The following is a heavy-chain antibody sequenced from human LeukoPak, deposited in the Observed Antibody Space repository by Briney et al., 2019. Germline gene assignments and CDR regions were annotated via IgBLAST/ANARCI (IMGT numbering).Heavy chain of an antibody. D-gene: IGHD6-13*01. Sequence: SETLSLTCTVSGDSISTGAYYWSWIRQPPGKGLEWIGYIYHSGRTYYNPSLKSRVTISVDRSRNQFSLKLTSVTAADTAVYYCARGEQLAGGMDWFDPWGQGTLVTVSS. CDR1: GDSISTGAYY. V-gene: IGHV4-30-2*01. CDR2: IYHSGRT. CDR3: ARGEQLAGGMDWFDP. J-gene: IGHJ5*02.